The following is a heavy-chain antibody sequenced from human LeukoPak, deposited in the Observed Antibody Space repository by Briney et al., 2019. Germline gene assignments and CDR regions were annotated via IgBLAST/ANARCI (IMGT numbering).Heavy chain of an antibody. V-gene: IGHV3-9*01. CDR1: GFTFDDYA. Sequence: GGSLRLSCAASGFTFDDYAMHWVRQAPGKGLEWVSGISWNSGSIGYADSVKGRFTISRDNAKNSLYLQMNSLRAEDTAVYYCASLAHFDGSTYYPDFWGQGTLVTVSS. CDR3: ASLAHFDGSTYYPDF. J-gene: IGHJ4*02. D-gene: IGHD3-22*01. CDR2: ISWNSGSI.